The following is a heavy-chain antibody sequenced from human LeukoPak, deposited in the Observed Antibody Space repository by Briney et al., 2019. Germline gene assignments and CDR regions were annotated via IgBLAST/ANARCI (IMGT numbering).Heavy chain of an antibody. J-gene: IGHJ4*02. D-gene: IGHD2-2*01. CDR3: ARSVFLMIDAYDF. CDR1: SGSISSSNFY. Sequence: PSETLSLTCTVSSGSISSSNFYWGWFRQPPGKGLEWIGTIFYSGSTYYNPSLKSRVTISVDTSENQFSLKLSSVTAAETAIYYCARSVFLMIDAYDFWGQGTLVAVS. V-gene: IGHV4-39*01. CDR2: IFYSGST.